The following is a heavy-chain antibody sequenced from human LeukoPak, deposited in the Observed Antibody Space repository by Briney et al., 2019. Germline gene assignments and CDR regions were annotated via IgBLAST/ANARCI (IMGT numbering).Heavy chain of an antibody. V-gene: IGHV4-4*02. CDR2: IYHSGST. D-gene: IGHD3-22*01. Sequence: PSETLSLTCAVSGGSISSSNWWSWVRQPPGKGLEWIGEIYHSGSTNYNPSLKSRVTISVDKSKNQFSLKLSSVTAADTAVYYCASRSPSMIVVDNWFDPWGQGTLVTVSS. J-gene: IGHJ5*02. CDR3: ASRSPSMIVVDNWFDP. CDR1: GGSISSSNW.